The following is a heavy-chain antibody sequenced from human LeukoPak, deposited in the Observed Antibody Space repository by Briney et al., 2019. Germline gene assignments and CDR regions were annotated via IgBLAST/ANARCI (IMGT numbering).Heavy chain of an antibody. V-gene: IGHV1-2*02. J-gene: IGHJ4*02. CDR3: ARVPGVYDSSGCYDY. Sequence: GASVKVSCKASGYTFTGYYMHWVRQAPGQGLEWMGWINPNSGGTNYAQKFQGRVTMTRDTSISTAYMELSRLRSDDTAVYHCARVPGVYDSSGCYDYWGQGTLVTVSS. CDR1: GYTFTGYY. CDR2: INPNSGGT. D-gene: IGHD3-22*01.